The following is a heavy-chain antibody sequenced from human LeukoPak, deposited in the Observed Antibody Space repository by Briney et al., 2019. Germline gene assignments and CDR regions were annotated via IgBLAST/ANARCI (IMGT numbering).Heavy chain of an antibody. D-gene: IGHD3-16*02. CDR1: GGSFSGYY. Sequence: PSETLSLTCAVYGGSFSGYYWSWIRQPPGKGLEWIGEINHSGSTNYNPSLKSRVTISVDTSKNQFSLKLSSVTAADTAVYYCASVGSGELSCWGQGTLVTVSS. CDR2: INHSGST. V-gene: IGHV4-34*01. J-gene: IGHJ4*02. CDR3: ASVGSGELSC.